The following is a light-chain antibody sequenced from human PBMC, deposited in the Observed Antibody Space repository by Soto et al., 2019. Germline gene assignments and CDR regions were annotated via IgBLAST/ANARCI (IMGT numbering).Light chain of an antibody. V-gene: IGKV1-5*01. Sequence: DIQMTQSPYTLSASVGDRVTITCRASQSISRWVSWYQQKPGKAPNLLIYDASSLQSGVPSRFSASGSGTEFTLTISSLQPDDFAAYYCQQYNSYSRTFGQGTKVDIK. CDR1: QSISRW. CDR2: DAS. CDR3: QQYNSYSRT. J-gene: IGKJ1*01.